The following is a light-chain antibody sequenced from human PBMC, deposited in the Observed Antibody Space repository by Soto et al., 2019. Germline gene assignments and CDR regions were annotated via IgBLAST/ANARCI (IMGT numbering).Light chain of an antibody. V-gene: IGKV3-11*01. Sequence: EIVLTQSPATLSLSPGERATLSCRASQSVSSYLAWYQQKPGQAPRLLIYDASNRATGIPARFSGSGSGTDFTLTISSLEPEDFAVYYCQQRSNWSSFTFGGGTKVEIK. CDR2: DAS. J-gene: IGKJ4*01. CDR1: QSVSSY. CDR3: QQRSNWSSFT.